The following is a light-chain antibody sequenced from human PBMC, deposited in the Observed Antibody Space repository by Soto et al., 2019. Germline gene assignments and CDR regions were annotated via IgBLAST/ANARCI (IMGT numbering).Light chain of an antibody. CDR2: KAS. V-gene: IGKV1-5*03. CDR1: QTISSW. CDR3: QHYNSYSEA. Sequence: DIHITQSPPTLSASVGDRVTITCRASQTISSWLDWYQKKKGQAPKXXIYKASTLKSGVPSRLRGSGYGTEFTLTISSMQTDDFATYYCQHYNSYSEAFGQGTKVDI. J-gene: IGKJ1*01.